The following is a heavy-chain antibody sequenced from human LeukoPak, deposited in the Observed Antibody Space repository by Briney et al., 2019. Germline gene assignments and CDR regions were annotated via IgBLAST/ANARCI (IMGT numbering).Heavy chain of an antibody. CDR2: ISSSSSYI. CDR1: GFTFSSYS. CDR3: TQSRDGYNLVDY. V-gene: IGHV3-21*04. D-gene: IGHD5-24*01. Sequence: PGGSLRLSCAASGFTFSSYSMNWVRQAPGKGLEWVSSISSSSSYIYYADSVKGRFTISRDNAKNSLYLQMNSLRAEDTAVYYCTQSRDGYNLVDYWGQGTLVTVSS. J-gene: IGHJ4*02.